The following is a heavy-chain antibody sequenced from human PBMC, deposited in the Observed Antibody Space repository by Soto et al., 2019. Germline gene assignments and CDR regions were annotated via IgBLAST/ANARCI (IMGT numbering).Heavy chain of an antibody. J-gene: IGHJ6*02. CDR1: GFTFSSHS. CDR3: ARQDVLTFGGAVTNYHFYGMDV. D-gene: IGHD3-16*01. V-gene: IGHV3-64D*06. CDR2: ISNYGSN. Sequence: GGSLRLSCSASGFTFSSHSMHWVRQAPGKGLEYVSGISNYGSNNADSVKGRFTISRDNSKNTLYLQMSSLRPEDTAVYYCARQDVLTFGGAVTNYHFYGMDVWGQGTTVTVSS.